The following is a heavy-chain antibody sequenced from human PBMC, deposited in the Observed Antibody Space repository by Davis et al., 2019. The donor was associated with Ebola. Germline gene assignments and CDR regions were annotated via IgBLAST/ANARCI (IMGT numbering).Heavy chain of an antibody. V-gene: IGHV3-23*01. Sequence: GGSLRLSCAASGFTFSSYAMSWVRQAPGKGLEWVSAISGSGGSTYYADSVKGRFTISRDNSKKTLYLQMNSLRAEDTAVYYCAKGTTTVTTSPSIPYDYWGQGTLVTVSS. CDR2: ISGSGGST. CDR1: GFTFSSYA. CDR3: AKGTTTVTTSPSIPYDY. D-gene: IGHD4-11*01. J-gene: IGHJ4*02.